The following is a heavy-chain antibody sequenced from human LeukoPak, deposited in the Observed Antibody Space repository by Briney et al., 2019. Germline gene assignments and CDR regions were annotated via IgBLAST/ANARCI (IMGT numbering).Heavy chain of an antibody. D-gene: IGHD1-1*01. CDR1: GYTFTTYG. CDR2: ISTYNGYT. Sequence: ASVKVSCKASGYTFTTYGISWVRQAPGQGLEWMGWISTYNGYTNYAQKLQGRVTMTTGTSTSTVYMELRSLRSDDTAVYYCARLIRTGTTRFDPWGQGTLVTVSS. V-gene: IGHV1-18*01. J-gene: IGHJ5*02. CDR3: ARLIRTGTTRFDP.